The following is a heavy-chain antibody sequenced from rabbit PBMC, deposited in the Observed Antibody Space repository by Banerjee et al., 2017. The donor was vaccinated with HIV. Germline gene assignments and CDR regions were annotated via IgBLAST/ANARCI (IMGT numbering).Heavy chain of an antibody. CDR3: ARDLAGAIGWNFNL. CDR2: IDAGDNGDT. Sequence: QSLEESGGDLVKPEGSLTLTCTASGFSFSSSYYMCWVRQAPGKGLEWIACIDAGDNGDTYYASWAKGRFTISKTSSTTVTLQVTSLTAADTATYFCARDLAGAIGWNFNLWGPGTLVTVS. D-gene: IGHD4-1*01. CDR1: GFSFSSSYY. J-gene: IGHJ4*01. V-gene: IGHV1S40*01.